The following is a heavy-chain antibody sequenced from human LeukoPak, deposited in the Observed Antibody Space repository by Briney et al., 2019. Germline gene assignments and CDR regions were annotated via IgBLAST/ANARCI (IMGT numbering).Heavy chain of an antibody. D-gene: IGHD1-26*01. CDR3: ARDLLGNSGSYLRHPNGPPFDY. CDR1: GFTFSSYW. CDR2: INSEGNST. Sequence: PGGSLRLSCAASGFTFSSYWMHWVRQAPGKGLVWVSRINSEGNSTSYADSVKGRFTISRDNAKNTLYLQMNSLRAEDTAVYYCARDLLGNSGSYLRHPNGPPFDYWGQGTLVTVSS. J-gene: IGHJ4*02. V-gene: IGHV3-74*01.